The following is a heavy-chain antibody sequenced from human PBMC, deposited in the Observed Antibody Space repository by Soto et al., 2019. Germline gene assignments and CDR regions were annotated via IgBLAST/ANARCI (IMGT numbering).Heavy chain of an antibody. CDR3: ARVMGFGLRLGELSFGGGYYYYGMDV. D-gene: IGHD3-16*02. CDR1: GYTFTSYY. V-gene: IGHV1-46*01. CDR2: INPSGGST. J-gene: IGHJ6*02. Sequence: ASVKVSCKASGYTFTSYYMHWVRQAPGQGLEWMGIINPSGGSTSYAQKIQGRVTMTRDTSTSTVYMELSSLRSEDTAVYYCARVMGFGLRLGELSFGGGYYYYGMDVWGQGTTVTVSS.